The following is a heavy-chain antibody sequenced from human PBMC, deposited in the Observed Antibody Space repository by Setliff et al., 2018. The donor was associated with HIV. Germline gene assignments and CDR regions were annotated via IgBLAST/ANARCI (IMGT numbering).Heavy chain of an antibody. CDR3: ATDVAGKYDY. D-gene: IGHD2-15*01. CDR2: INRGGNT. J-gene: IGHJ4*02. V-gene: IGHV3-23*03. CDR1: GFTFSIYA. Sequence: QSGGSLRLSCAASGFTFSIYAMSWVRQAPGKGLEWVSVINRGGNTYYADSVKGRFTISRDNAKSTLYLQMNNLRAEDTALYYCATDVAGKYDYWGQGTLVTVSS.